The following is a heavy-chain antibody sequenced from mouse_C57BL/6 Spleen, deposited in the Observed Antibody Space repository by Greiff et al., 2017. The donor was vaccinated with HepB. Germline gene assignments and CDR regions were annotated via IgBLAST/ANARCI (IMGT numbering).Heavy chain of an antibody. Sequence: QVQLQQPGAELVKPGASVKMSCKASGYTFTSYWITWVKQRPGQGLEWIGDIYPGSGSTNYNEKFKSKATLTVDTSSSTAYMQLSSLTSEDSAVYYGARSTLRDSSGYGFAYWGQGTLVTVSA. V-gene: IGHV1-55*01. CDR2: IYPGSGST. D-gene: IGHD3-2*02. CDR3: ARSTLRDSSGYGFAY. CDR1: GYTFTSYW. J-gene: IGHJ3*01.